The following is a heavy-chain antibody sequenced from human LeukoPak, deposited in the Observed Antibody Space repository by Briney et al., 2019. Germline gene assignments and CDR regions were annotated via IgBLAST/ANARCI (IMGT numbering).Heavy chain of an antibody. V-gene: IGHV4-34*01. J-gene: IGHJ4*02. Sequence: SETLSLTCAVYGGSFSGYYWSWIRQPPGKGLEWIGEINHSGSTNYNPSLKSRVTISVDTSKNQFSLKLSSVTAADTAVYYCARRNRYCYDSSGYYYFFDYWGQGTLVTVSS. CDR3: ARRNRYCYDSSGYYYFFDY. D-gene: IGHD3-22*01. CDR1: GGSFSGYY. CDR2: INHSGST.